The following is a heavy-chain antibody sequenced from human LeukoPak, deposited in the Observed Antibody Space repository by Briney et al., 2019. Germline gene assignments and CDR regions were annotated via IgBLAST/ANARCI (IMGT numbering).Heavy chain of an antibody. CDR2: ICYSGST. V-gene: IGHV4-39*07. CDR3: ARGSGIDLFDY. D-gene: IGHD2-15*01. J-gene: IGHJ4*02. CDR1: GGSISSSSYY. Sequence: SETLSLTCTVSGGSISSSSYYWGWIRQPPGKGLEWIGSICYSGSTYYNPSLKSRVTISVDTSKNQFSLKLSSVTAADTAVYYCARGSGIDLFDYWGQGTLVTVSS.